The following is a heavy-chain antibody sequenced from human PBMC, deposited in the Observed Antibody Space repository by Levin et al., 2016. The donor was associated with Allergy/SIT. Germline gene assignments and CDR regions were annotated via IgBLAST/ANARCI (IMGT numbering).Heavy chain of an antibody. Sequence: WIRQPPGKGLEYVSAISTNGDNTYYADSVKGRFTISRDNSKNTLYLQMSSLRAGDTAVYYCAKDRYTDSYYYYGMDVWGQGTTVTVSS. CDR3: AKDRYTDSYYYYGMDV. D-gene: IGHD5-24*01. CDR2: ISTNGDNT. V-gene: IGHV3-64D*08. J-gene: IGHJ6*02.